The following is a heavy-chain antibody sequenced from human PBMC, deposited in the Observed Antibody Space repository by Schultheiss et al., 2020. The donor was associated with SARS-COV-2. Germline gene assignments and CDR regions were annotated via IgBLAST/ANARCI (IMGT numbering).Heavy chain of an antibody. D-gene: IGHD5-12*01. J-gene: IGHJ4*02. CDR1: GGSISSGGYY. Sequence: SETLSLTCTVSGGSISSGGYYWSWIRQHPGKGLEWIGYIYYSGSTYYNPSLKSRVTMSVDTSKNQFSLKLSSVTAADTAVYYCARVRAYSGYDWYFFDHWGQGTLVTVSS. CDR2: IYYSGST. CDR3: ARVRAYSGYDWYFFDH. V-gene: IGHV4-31*03.